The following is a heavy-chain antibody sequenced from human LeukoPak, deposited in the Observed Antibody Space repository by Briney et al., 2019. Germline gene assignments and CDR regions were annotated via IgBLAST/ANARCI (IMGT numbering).Heavy chain of an antibody. CDR2: IYYSGST. CDR1: GGSISSYY. J-gene: IGHJ6*03. V-gene: IGHV4-59*01. D-gene: IGHD2-15*01. CDR3: AEGLGYYSGGSCSHYVDV. Sequence: SETLSLTCTVSGGSISSYYWSWIRQPPGKGLEWIGYIYYSGSTNYNPSLKSRVTISVDTSKNQFSLKLSSVTAADTAVYYCAEGLGYYSGGSCSHYVDVWGKGTTVTVSS.